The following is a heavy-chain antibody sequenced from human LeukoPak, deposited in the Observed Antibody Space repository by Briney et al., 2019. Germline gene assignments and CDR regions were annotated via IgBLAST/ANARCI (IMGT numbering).Heavy chain of an antibody. CDR1: GGSISSYY. V-gene: IGHV4-59*01. Sequence: SETLSLTCTVSGGSISSYYWSWIRQPPGKGLEWIGYIYYSGRTNYNPSLKSRVTISVDTSKNQFSLKLSSVTAADTAVYYCARGPYGSGSMYYYGMDVWGKGTTVTVSS. D-gene: IGHD3-10*01. CDR3: ARGPYGSGSMYYYGMDV. J-gene: IGHJ6*04. CDR2: IYYSGRT.